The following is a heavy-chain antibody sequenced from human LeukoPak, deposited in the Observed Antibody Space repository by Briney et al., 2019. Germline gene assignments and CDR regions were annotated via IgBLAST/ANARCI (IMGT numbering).Heavy chain of an antibody. CDR1: GFTFSSYG. D-gene: IGHD4-17*01. Sequence: GGSLRLSCAASGFTFSSYGMHWVRQAPGKGLEWVAVISYDGSNKYYADSVKGRFTISKDNSKNTLYLQMNSLRAEDTAVYYCAKVIDYGDYASPLADYWGQGTLVTVSS. CDR3: AKVIDYGDYASPLADY. V-gene: IGHV3-30*18. J-gene: IGHJ4*02. CDR2: ISYDGSNK.